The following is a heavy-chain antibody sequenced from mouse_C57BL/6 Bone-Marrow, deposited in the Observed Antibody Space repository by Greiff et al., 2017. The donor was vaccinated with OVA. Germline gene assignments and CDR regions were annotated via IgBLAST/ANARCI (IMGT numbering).Heavy chain of an antibody. V-gene: IGHV1-4*01. CDR3: ARSAYYYDYYFDY. D-gene: IGHD2-4*01. CDR1: GYTFTSYT. J-gene: IGHJ2*01. CDR2: INPSSGYT. Sequence: VQLQESGAELARPGASVKMSCKASGYTFTSYTMHWVKQRPGQGLEWIGYINPSSGYTKYNQKFKDKATLTADKSSSTAYMQLSSLTSEDSAVYYCARSAYYYDYYFDYWGQGTTLTVSS.